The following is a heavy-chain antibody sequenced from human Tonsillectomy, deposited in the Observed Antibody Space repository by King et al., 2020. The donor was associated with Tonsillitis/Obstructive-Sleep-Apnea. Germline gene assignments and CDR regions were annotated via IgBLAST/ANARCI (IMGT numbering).Heavy chain of an antibody. J-gene: IGHJ4*02. Sequence: VQLVESGGGLVQPGGSLRLSCAASGFTFSNYAMSWVRQAPGKGLEWVSGISGSGSSTYYADSVKGRFTISRDNSKNTLYLQMNSLRAEDTAVYYCAKMLGVVVVPGVMAFDYWGQGTLVTVSS. CDR3: AKMLGVVVVPGVMAFDY. CDR2: ISGSGSST. V-gene: IGHV3-23*04. D-gene: IGHD2-15*01. CDR1: GFTFSNYA.